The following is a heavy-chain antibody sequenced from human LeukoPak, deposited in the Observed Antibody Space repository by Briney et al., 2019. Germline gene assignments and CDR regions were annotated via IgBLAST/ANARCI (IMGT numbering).Heavy chain of an antibody. CDR2: IYYSGST. V-gene: IGHV4-59*12. CDR3: ARSYFGSGTFNGFDY. J-gene: IGHJ4*02. Sequence: SETLSLTCTVSGGSISSYYWSWIRQPPGKGLEWIGYIYYSGSTNYNPSLKSRVTISLDKSRNQFSLNLNSVSAADSAVYYCARSYFGSGTFNGFDYWGQGTLVTVSS. D-gene: IGHD3-10*01. CDR1: GGSISSYY.